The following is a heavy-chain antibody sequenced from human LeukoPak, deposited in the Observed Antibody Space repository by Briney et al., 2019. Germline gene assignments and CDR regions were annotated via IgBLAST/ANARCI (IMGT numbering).Heavy chain of an antibody. CDR2: ISASGGST. Sequence: AGGSLRLSCTASGFTFSSYALTWVRQAPGKGLEWVSAISASGGSTYYADSVKGQFTISRDNSKNTLYLQMNSLRAEDTAVYYCAKNSGSYSYFDYWGQGILVTVSS. CDR1: GFTFSSYA. V-gene: IGHV3-23*01. D-gene: IGHD1-26*01. J-gene: IGHJ4*02. CDR3: AKNSGSYSYFDY.